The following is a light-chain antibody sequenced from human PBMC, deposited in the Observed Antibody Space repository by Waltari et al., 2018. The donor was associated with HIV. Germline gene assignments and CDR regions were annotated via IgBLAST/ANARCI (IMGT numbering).Light chain of an antibody. CDR3: AAWDDSLSGL. J-gene: IGLJ2*01. Sequence: QSVLTQPPSASGTPGQRVTISCSGRSSTIGRHYVYWYPQLPGTAPKLLIYRNNQRPSGVPDRFSGSKSGTSASLAISGLRSEDEADYYCAAWDDSLSGLFGGGTKLTVL. V-gene: IGLV1-47*01. CDR2: RNN. CDR1: SSTIGRHY.